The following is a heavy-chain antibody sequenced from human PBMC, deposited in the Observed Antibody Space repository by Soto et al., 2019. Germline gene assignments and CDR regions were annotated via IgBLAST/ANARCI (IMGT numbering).Heavy chain of an antibody. Sequence: PGGSLRLSCGVSGFTVTSNGVSWVRQAPGKRLEWVSAISPNGQGIWYADSVKVRFTISRDISGDTVFPQMDSLRAEDTAVYYCAKDRQYPRDYFHYWGQGTLVTVSS. D-gene: IGHD4-4*01. CDR2: ISPNGQGI. V-gene: IGHV3-23*01. CDR1: GFTVTSNG. CDR3: AKDRQYPRDYFHY. J-gene: IGHJ4*02.